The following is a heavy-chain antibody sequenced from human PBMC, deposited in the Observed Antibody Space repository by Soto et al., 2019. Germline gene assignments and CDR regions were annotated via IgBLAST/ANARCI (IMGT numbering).Heavy chain of an antibody. CDR1: GGSISSSSYY. D-gene: IGHD3-9*01. CDR3: ARHSLRYFDWLPYYFDY. CDR2: IYYSGST. Sequence: SETLSLTCTVSGGSISSSSYYWGWIRQPPGKGLEWIGSIYYSGSTYYNPSLKSRVTISVDTSKNQFSLKLSSLTAADTAVYYCARHSLRYFDWLPYYFDYWGQGTLVTVSS. V-gene: IGHV4-39*01. J-gene: IGHJ4*02.